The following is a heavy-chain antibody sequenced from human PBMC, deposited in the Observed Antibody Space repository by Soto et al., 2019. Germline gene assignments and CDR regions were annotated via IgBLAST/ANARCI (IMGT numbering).Heavy chain of an antibody. CDR1: GFTFSSYG. CDR2: IWYDGSNK. CDR3: ARGGVAGTDCVDY. V-gene: IGHV3-33*01. J-gene: IGHJ4*02. D-gene: IGHD6-19*01. Sequence: QVQLVESGGGVVQPGRSLRLSCAASGFTFSSYGMHWVGQAPGKGLEWVGVIWYDGSNKYYADSVKGRFTISRDNSKNTLYLQMNSLRAEDTAVYYCARGGVAGTDCVDYWGQGTLVTVSS.